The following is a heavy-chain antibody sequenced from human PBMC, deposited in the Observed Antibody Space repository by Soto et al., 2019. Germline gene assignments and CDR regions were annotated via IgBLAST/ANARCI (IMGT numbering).Heavy chain of an antibody. Sequence: GGSLRLSCSASGFTFSSYAMHWVRQAPGKGLEYVSAISSNGGSTYYADSVKGRFTISRDNSKNTLYLQMSSLRAEDTAVYYCVKSTAVTGIRGGYFDYWGQGTLVTVSS. V-gene: IGHV3-64D*09. D-gene: IGHD6-19*01. J-gene: IGHJ4*02. CDR1: GFTFSSYA. CDR3: VKSTAVTGIRGGYFDY. CDR2: ISSNGGST.